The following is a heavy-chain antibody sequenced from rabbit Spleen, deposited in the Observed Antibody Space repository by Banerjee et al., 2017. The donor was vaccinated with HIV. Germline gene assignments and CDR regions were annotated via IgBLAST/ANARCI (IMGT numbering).Heavy chain of an antibody. CDR2: TEPIFGTT. Sequence: QSLEESGGGLVQPGGSLTLSCKASGFDFNNYYMTWVRQAPGKGLEWIGLTEPIFGTTYYASWVNGRFTISSHNAQNTLYLQLKSLTAADTATYFCARDRNGYSLYFKLWGPGTLVTVS. CDR3: ARDRNGYSLYFKL. D-gene: IGHD7-1*01. J-gene: IGHJ4*01. V-gene: IGHV1S7*01. CDR1: GFDFNNYY.